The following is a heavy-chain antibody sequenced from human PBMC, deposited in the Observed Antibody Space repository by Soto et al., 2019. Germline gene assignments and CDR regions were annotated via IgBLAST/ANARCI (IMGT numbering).Heavy chain of an antibody. Sequence: GGSLRLSCAASGFTFSSYAMSWVRQAPGKGLEWVSAISGSGGSTYYADSVKGRFTISRDNSKNTLYLQMNSLRAEDTAVYYCAKADTAMVTTTYYYGMDVRGQGTTVTVSS. V-gene: IGHV3-23*01. J-gene: IGHJ6*02. CDR3: AKADTAMVTTTYYYGMDV. CDR1: GFTFSSYA. CDR2: ISGSGGST. D-gene: IGHD5-18*01.